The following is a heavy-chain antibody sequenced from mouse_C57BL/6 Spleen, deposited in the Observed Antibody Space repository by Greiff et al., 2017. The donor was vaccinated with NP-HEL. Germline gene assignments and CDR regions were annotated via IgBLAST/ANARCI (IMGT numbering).Heavy chain of an antibody. V-gene: IGHV5-4*03. CDR2: ISDGGSYT. CDR1: GFTFSSYA. CDR3: ARVYDYDRGFGY. Sequence: EVKVVESGGGLVKPGGSLKLSCAASGFTFSSYAMSWVRQTPEKRLEWVATISDGGSYTYYPDNVKGRFTISRDNAKNNLYLQMSHLKSEDTAMYYCARVYDYDRGFGYWGQGTTLTVSS. D-gene: IGHD2-4*01. J-gene: IGHJ2*01.